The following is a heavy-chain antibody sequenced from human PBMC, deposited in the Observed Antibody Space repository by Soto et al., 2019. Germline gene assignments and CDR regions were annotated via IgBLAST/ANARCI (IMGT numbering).Heavy chain of an antibody. D-gene: IGHD2-15*01. J-gene: IGHJ4*02. CDR3: ARVGCSGGSCYLDY. Sequence: PSETLSVTSAVSGGSISSSNWWRWVRQPPGKGLEWIGEIYHSGSTNYNPSLKSRVTISVDKSKNQFSLKLSSVTAADTAVYYCARVGCSGGSCYLDYWGQVTLFTVSS. CDR2: IYHSGST. CDR1: GGSISSSNW. V-gene: IGHV4-4*02.